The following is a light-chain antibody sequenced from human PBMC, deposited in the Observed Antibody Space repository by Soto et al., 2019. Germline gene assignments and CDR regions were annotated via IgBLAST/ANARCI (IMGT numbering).Light chain of an antibody. Sequence: QSVLTQPPSASGTPGQRVTVSCSGSGSNIGSNTVNWYQQRPGAAPKLLIYSFNERPSGVPDRFSGSKSGASASLAIRGLQFEDEADYYCAAWDDSLNGYVFGSGTKLTVL. J-gene: IGLJ1*01. CDR1: GSNIGSNT. CDR3: AAWDDSLNGYV. V-gene: IGLV1-44*01. CDR2: SFN.